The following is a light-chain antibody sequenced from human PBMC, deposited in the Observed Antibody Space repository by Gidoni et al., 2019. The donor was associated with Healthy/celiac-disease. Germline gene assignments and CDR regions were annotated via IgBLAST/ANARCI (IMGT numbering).Light chain of an antibody. Sequence: DIQLTQSPSSLSASVGDRVTITCRASQSISSYLNWYQQKPGKAPKLLIYAASSLQSGVPSRFSGSGSGTDFTLTISSLQPEDFATYYCQQSYRTLPITCGPGTKVDIK. J-gene: IGKJ3*01. CDR3: QQSYRTLPIT. CDR1: QSISSY. V-gene: IGKV1-39*01. CDR2: AAS.